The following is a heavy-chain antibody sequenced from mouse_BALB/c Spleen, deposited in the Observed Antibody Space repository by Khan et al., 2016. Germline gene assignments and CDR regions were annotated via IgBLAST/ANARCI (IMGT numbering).Heavy chain of an antibody. Sequence: QVQLKESGPGLVQPSQSLSITCTVSGFSLTSYGVHWVRQSPGKGLEWLGVIWSGGNTDYNAAFISRLSISKDNSKSQVFFKMNSLQANDTAIYYCARNCPYWYFDVWGAGTTVTVSS. CDR2: IWSGGNT. J-gene: IGHJ1*01. CDR1: GFSLTSYG. CDR3: ARNCPYWYFDV. V-gene: IGHV2-2*02.